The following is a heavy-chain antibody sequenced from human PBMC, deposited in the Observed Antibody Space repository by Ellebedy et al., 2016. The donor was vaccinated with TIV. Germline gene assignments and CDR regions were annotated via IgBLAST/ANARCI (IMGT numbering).Heavy chain of an antibody. Sequence: GESLKISCATSGFTFTYAWMNWVRQAPGKGLEWVARIRSKAEGGTTEYAAPVKGRFTISRDDSKNTLYLQINSLKTEDTTIYYRYKGPPVAGTTRDSWGQGTLVTVSS. CDR2: IRSKAEGGTT. CDR3: YKGPPVAGTTRDS. V-gene: IGHV3-15*07. J-gene: IGHJ4*02. D-gene: IGHD6-19*01. CDR1: GFTFTYAW.